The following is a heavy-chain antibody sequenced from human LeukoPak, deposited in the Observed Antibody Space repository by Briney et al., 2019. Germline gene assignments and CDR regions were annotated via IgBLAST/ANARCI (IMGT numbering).Heavy chain of an antibody. CDR2: IIPIFGTA. V-gene: IGHV1-69*13. CDR3: ARGCSGGSCYSTADY. J-gene: IGHJ4*02. CDR1: GGTFSSYA. D-gene: IGHD2-15*01. Sequence: GASVKVSCKASGGTFSSYAISWVQQAPGQGLEWMGGIIPIFGTANYAQKFQGRVTITADESTSTAYMELSSLRSEDTAVYYCARGCSGGSCYSTADYWGQGTLVTVSS.